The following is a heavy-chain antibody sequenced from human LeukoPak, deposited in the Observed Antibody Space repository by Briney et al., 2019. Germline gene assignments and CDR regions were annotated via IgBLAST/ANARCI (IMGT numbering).Heavy chain of an antibody. CDR2: IKQDGSEK. J-gene: IGHJ4*02. CDR1: GFTFSSYW. D-gene: IGHD3-3*01. Sequence: GGSLRLSCAASGFTFSSYWMSWVRQASGKGLEWVASIKQDGSEKYYVDSVKGRFTISRDNDKNSLYLQMNSLRAEDTAVYYCARAAGYDFWSGYRTYFDYWGQGTLVTVSS. CDR3: ARAAGYDFWSGYRTYFDY. V-gene: IGHV3-7*01.